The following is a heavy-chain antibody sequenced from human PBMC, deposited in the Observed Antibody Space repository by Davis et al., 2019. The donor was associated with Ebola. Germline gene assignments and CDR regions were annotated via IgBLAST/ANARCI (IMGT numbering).Heavy chain of an antibody. J-gene: IGHJ5*02. D-gene: IGHD1-14*01. CDR2: IYYNGIT. Sequence: LRLSCTVSGGSINGDANYWSWIRQHPGKGLEWLGNIYYNGITYSNPSLKSRVTISVDTSKNQFSLRLTSVTAADTAMYYCAREPRTIHPGGFDPWGQGTLVTVSS. CDR3: AREPRTIHPGGFDP. V-gene: IGHV4-31*03. CDR1: GGSINGDANY.